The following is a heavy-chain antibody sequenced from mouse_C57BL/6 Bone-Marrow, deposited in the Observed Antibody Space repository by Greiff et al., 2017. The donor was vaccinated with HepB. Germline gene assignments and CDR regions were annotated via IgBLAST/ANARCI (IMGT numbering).Heavy chain of an antibody. J-gene: IGHJ3*01. CDR2: IYIGNGYT. Sequence: EVQVVESGAELVRPGSSVKMSCKTSGYTFTSYGINWVKQRPGQGLEWIGYIYIGNGYTEYNAKFKGKATLTSDTSSSTAYMQLSSLTSEDSAIYFCASFYYDYGEFAYWGQGTLVTVSA. V-gene: IGHV1-58*01. CDR3: ASFYYDYGEFAY. D-gene: IGHD2-4*01. CDR1: GYTFTSYG.